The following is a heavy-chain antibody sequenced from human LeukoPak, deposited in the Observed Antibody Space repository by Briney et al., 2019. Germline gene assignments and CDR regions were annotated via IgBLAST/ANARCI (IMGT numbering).Heavy chain of an antibody. CDR2: IYYSGST. CDR3: ARGVVRPFDY. Sequence: SETLSLTCTVSGGSISSSSYYWGWIRQPPGKGLEWIGSIYYSGSTYYNPSLKSRVTISIDTSKNQFSLKLSSVTAADTAVYYCARGVVRPFDYWGQGTLVTVSS. V-gene: IGHV4-39*07. J-gene: IGHJ4*02. D-gene: IGHD3-22*01. CDR1: GGSISSSSYY.